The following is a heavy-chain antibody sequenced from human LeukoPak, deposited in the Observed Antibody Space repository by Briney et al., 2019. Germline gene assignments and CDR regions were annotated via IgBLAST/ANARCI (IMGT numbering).Heavy chain of an antibody. V-gene: IGHV3-48*03. CDR1: RFPFSVYE. CDR2: IASSGTTK. CDR3: ALLAVASDFDY. D-gene: IGHD6-19*01. J-gene: IGHJ4*02. Sequence: GGSLRLSCAVSRFPFSVYEMNWVRQAPGKGLEWVSNIASSGTTKYYADSVKGRFSISRDNAKSSLYLQMNSLRVEDTAVYYCALLAVASDFDYWGQGVLVTVSS.